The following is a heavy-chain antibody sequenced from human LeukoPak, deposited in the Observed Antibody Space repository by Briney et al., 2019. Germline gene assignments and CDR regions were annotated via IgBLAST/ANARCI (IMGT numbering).Heavy chain of an antibody. D-gene: IGHD2-15*01. J-gene: IGHJ4*02. Sequence: ASVKVSCKASGYTFTSYGISWVSEARGQGLEWLGWFSAYNGNTNYEQKLQGRVTMTTDTSTSTRKTELRSLRSDDTAVYYCARDGGFYCSGGSCYEGPARAFDYWGQGTPVTVSS. CDR1: GYTFTSYG. CDR2: FSAYNGNT. V-gene: IGHV1-18*01. CDR3: ARDGGFYCSGGSCYEGPARAFDY.